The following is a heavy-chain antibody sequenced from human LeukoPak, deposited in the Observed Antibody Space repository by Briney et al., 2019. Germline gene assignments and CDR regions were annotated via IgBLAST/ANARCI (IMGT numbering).Heavy chain of an antibody. D-gene: IGHD3-10*01. CDR3: ARVEEGYGSGRRGNFYYYYMDV. CDR1: GYSISSGYY. J-gene: IGHJ6*03. Sequence: PSETLSLTCTVSGYSISSGYYWGWIRQPPGKGLEWIGSIYHSGSTYYNPSLKSRVTISVDTSKNQFSLKLSSVTTADTAVYYCARVEEGYGSGRRGNFYYYYMDVWGKGTTVTISS. CDR2: IYHSGST. V-gene: IGHV4-38-2*02.